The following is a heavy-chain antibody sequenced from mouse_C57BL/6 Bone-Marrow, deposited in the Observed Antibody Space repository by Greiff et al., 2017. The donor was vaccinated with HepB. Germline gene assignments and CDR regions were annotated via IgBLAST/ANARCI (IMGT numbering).Heavy chain of an antibody. Sequence: EVHLVESGGGLVKPGGSLKLSCAASGFTFSSYAMSWVRQTPEKRLEWVATISDGGSYTYYPDNVKGRFTISRDNANNNLYLQMSHLKSEDTAMYYCARDGNSWFAYWGQGTLVTVSA. CDR2: ISDGGSYT. CDR1: GFTFSSYA. D-gene: IGHD2-1*01. CDR3: ARDGNSWFAY. J-gene: IGHJ3*01. V-gene: IGHV5-4*01.